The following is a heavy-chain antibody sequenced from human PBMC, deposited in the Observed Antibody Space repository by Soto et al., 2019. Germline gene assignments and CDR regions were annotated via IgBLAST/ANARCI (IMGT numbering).Heavy chain of an antibody. CDR1: GFTFSSYA. Sequence: GGSLRLSCAASGFTFSSYAMSWVRQAPGKGLEWVSAISGSSGSTYYADSVKGRFTISRDNSKNTLFLHMGRLRAEDTAMYYCATKARVTNYLYYGMDVWGLGTTATVSS. CDR3: ATKARVTNYLYYGMDV. D-gene: IGHD2-21*02. V-gene: IGHV3-23*01. J-gene: IGHJ6*02. CDR2: ISGSSGST.